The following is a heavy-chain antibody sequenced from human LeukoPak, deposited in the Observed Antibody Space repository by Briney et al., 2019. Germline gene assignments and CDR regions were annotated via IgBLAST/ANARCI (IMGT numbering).Heavy chain of an antibody. CDR1: GGSISNYY. CDR2: IYYRGNT. Sequence: SETLSLTCSVSGGSISNYYWSWIRQPPGRGLEWIGYIYYRGNTIYNPSLKSRVTMSVDTSKNQFSLKLSSVTAADTAVYYCARGAAALNFDHWGQGTLVTVSS. D-gene: IGHD6-13*01. V-gene: IGHV4-59*01. J-gene: IGHJ4*02. CDR3: ARGAAALNFDH.